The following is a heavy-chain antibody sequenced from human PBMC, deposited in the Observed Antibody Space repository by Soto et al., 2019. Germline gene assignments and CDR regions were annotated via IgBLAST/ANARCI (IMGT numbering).Heavy chain of an antibody. D-gene: IGHD3-22*01. CDR1: GFTFTSSA. J-gene: IGHJ3*02. Sequence: ASVKVSCKTSGFTFTSSAVQWVRQARGQRLEWIGWIVVGSGNTNYAQKFQERVTITRDMSTSTAYMELSSLRSEDTAVYYCAAAYYYDSSGYYFISVFDIRGQRSSVT. CDR2: IVVGSGNT. CDR3: AAAYYYDSSGYYFISVFDI. V-gene: IGHV1-58*01.